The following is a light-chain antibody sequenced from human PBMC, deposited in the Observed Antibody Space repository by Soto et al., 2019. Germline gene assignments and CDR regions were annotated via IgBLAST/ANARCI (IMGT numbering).Light chain of an antibody. CDR2: DAS. CDR1: QNINNY. Sequence: IHMTQSASSLSASVGHRVTIVCQASQNINNYLNWYQQKPGRAPKLLIYDASNLEAGVPSRFRGSASGTDFTFTISRLKPEDIATYYCQQYENLPTFGQGTRLEIK. CDR3: QQYENLPT. V-gene: IGKV1-33*01. J-gene: IGKJ5*01.